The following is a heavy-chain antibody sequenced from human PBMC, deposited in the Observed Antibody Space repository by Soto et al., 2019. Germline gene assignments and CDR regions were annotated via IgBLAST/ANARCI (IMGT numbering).Heavy chain of an antibody. D-gene: IGHD3-22*01. Sequence: SETLSLTCAVSGGSISSSNWWSWVRQPPGKGLEWMGEIYHSGSTNYNPSLKSRVTIPVDKSKNQFSRKLSSVTAADTAVYYCARGTPYYDSSGYYHYWGQGTLVTVSS. J-gene: IGHJ4*02. CDR2: IYHSGST. CDR1: GGSISSSNW. CDR3: ARGTPYYDSSGYYHY. V-gene: IGHV4-4*02.